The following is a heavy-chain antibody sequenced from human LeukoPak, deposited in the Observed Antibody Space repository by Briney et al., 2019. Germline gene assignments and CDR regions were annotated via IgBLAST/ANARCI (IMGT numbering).Heavy chain of an antibody. Sequence: GASVKVSCKASGYTFTSYYMHWVRQAPGQGLEWMGIINPSGGSTSYAQKFQGRVTMTRDMSTSTVYMELSSLRSEDTAVYYCARGSSSWSVLALTHQTFDIWGQGTMVTVSS. CDR3: ARGSSSWSVLALTHQTFDI. CDR2: INPSGGST. CDR1: GYTFTSYY. V-gene: IGHV1-46*01. D-gene: IGHD6-13*01. J-gene: IGHJ3*02.